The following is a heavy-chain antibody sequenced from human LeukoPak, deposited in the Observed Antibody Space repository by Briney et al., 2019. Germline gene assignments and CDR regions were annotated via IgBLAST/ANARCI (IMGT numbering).Heavy chain of an antibody. CDR3: AREEDNYDYVWGSYRSFDY. CDR1: GFTFSSYS. Sequence: GGSLRLSCAASGFTFSSYSMNWVRQAPGKGLEWVANIKQDGSEKYYVDSVKGRFTISRDNAKNSLYLQMNSLRAEDTAVYYCAREEDNYDYVWGSYRSFDYWGQGTLVTVSS. CDR2: IKQDGSEK. D-gene: IGHD3-16*02. V-gene: IGHV3-7*01. J-gene: IGHJ4*02.